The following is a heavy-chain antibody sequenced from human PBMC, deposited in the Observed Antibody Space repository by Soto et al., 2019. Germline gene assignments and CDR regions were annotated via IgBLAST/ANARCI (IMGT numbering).Heavy chain of an antibody. CDR2: IWYDGSNK. CDR3: ARDLRASSWSEPLDY. Sequence: PGGSLRLSCAASGFTFSSYGMHWVRQAPGKGLEWVAVIWYDGSNKYYADSVKGRFTISRDNSKNTLYLQMNSLRAEDTAVYYCARDLRASSWSEPLDYWGQGTLVTVSS. D-gene: IGHD6-13*01. J-gene: IGHJ4*02. V-gene: IGHV3-33*01. CDR1: GFTFSSYG.